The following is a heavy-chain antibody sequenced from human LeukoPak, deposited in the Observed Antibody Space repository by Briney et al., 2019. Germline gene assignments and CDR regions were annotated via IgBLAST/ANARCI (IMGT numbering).Heavy chain of an antibody. D-gene: IGHD1-26*01. J-gene: IGHJ4*02. CDR3: ARTIVGAAFDY. CDR1: GFTFSSYR. CDR2: IDGDGSST. V-gene: IGHV3-74*01. Sequence: GGSLRLSCAASGFTFSSYRMHWVRQAPGKGLVWVSRIDGDGSSTSYADSVKGRFTISRDNAKNTLYLQMNSLRAEDTAVYYCARTIVGAAFDYWGQGTLVTVSS.